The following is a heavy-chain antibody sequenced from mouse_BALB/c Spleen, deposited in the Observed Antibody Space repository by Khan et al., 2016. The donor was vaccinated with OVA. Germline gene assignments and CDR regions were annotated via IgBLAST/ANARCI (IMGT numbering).Heavy chain of an antibody. CDR1: GFTIKDTD. CDR2: IDTATGDA. CDR3: DTLYGNPLAY. J-gene: IGHJ3*01. D-gene: IGHD2-1*01. V-gene: IGHV14-3*02. Sequence: EIQLQQSGAELVRPGASVKMSCTASGFTIKDTDMHWVKQRPEKGLEWIGRIDTATGDAKYDAKFQDRATMPSDTSSNTAYLQLSSLTSEDTAVYYCDTLYGNPLAYWGQGTLVTVSS.